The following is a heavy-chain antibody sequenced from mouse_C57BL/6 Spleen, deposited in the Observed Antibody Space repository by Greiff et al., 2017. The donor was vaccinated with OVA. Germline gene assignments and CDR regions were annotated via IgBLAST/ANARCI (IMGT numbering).Heavy chain of an antibody. CDR1: GYTFTSYW. CDR3: ASGPPFAY. V-gene: IGHV1-50*01. J-gene: IGHJ3*01. CDR2: IDPSDSYT. Sequence: VQLQQPGAELVKPGASVKLSCKASGYTFTSYWMQWVKQRPGQGLEWIGEIDPSDSYTNYNQKFKGKATLTVDTSSSTAYMQLSSLTSEDSAVYYCASGPPFAYWGQGTLVTVSS.